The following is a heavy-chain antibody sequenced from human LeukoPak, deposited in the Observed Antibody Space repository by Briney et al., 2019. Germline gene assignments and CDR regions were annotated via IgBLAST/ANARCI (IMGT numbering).Heavy chain of an antibody. CDR1: GFTFSSAA. V-gene: IGHV3-30-3*01. Sequence: GGSLRLSCAASGFTFSSAALPWARQAPGKGLQWVAAISYDGSNTYYADSVKGRFTISRDSSKNTLSLQMNSLGPEDTAVYFCARERSNNRHAYYDMDVWGQGTTVTVSS. CDR3: ARERSNNRHAYYDMDV. D-gene: IGHD1/OR15-1a*01. J-gene: IGHJ6*02. CDR2: ISYDGSNT.